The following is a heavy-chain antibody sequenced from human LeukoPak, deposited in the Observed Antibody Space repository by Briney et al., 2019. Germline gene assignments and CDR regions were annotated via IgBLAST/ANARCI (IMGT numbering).Heavy chain of an antibody. J-gene: IGHJ4*02. D-gene: IGHD4-23*01. Sequence: PGGSLRLSCAASGFTFSSYWMHWVRQAPGKGLVWVSRINSDGSSTSYADSVKGRFTISRDNAKNTLYLQMNSLRAEDTAVYYCARDRGGGNTPYYFDYWGQGTLVTVSS. V-gene: IGHV3-74*01. CDR1: GFTFSSYW. CDR2: INSDGSST. CDR3: ARDRGGGNTPYYFDY.